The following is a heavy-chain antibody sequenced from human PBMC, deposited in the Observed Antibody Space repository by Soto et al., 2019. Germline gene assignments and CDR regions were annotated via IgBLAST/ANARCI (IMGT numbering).Heavy chain of an antibody. D-gene: IGHD2-2*01. CDR1: GGSISSGDYY. CDR3: ARDPYCSSTSCYYYGYYYGMDV. Sequence: SETLSLTCTVPGGSISSGDYYWSWIRQPPGKGLEWIGYIYYSGSTYYNPSLKSRVTISVDTSKNQFSLKLSSVTAADTAVYYCARDPYCSSTSCYYYGYYYGMDVWGQGTTVTVSS. J-gene: IGHJ6*02. V-gene: IGHV4-30-4*01. CDR2: IYYSGST.